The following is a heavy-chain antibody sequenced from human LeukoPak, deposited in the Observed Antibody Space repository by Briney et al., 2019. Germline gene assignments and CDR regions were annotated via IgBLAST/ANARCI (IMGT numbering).Heavy chain of an antibody. D-gene: IGHD2-2*01. CDR1: GYTLTELS. V-gene: IGHV1-24*01. CDR3: ARDLKEVVVVQPSYNWLDP. J-gene: IGHJ5*02. Sequence: AAVKVSCKVSGYTLTELSMHWVRQAPGKGLEWMGGFDPEDGETIYAQKFQGRVTMTEDTSTDKAYMELSRLRSEDTAVYYCARDLKEVVVVQPSYNWLDPWGQGTLVTVSS. CDR2: FDPEDGET.